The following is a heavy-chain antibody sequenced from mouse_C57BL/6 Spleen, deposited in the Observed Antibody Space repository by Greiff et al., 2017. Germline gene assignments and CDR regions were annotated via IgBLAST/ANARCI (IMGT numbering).Heavy chain of an antibody. Sequence: VQLQQPGAELVRPGSSVKLSCKASGYTFSSYWMAWVKQRPGQGLEWIGSIDPSDSGTNHNQRIKNKATLTGDKSSSTAYMQLSSRTSEDSAVDYCARRDGYYAYYLDYGGQGTTLTVSS. CDR2: IDPSDSGT. J-gene: IGHJ2*01. CDR1: GYTFSSYW. V-gene: IGHV1-61*01. CDR3: ARRDGYYAYYLDY. D-gene: IGHD2-3*01.